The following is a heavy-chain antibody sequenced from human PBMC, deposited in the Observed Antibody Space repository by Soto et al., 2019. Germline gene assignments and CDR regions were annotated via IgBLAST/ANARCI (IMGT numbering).Heavy chain of an antibody. Sequence: GGSLRLSCAASGFTFSSYGMHWVRQAPGKGLEWVAVISYDGSNKYYADSVKGRFTISRDNSKNTLYLQMNSLRAEDTAVYYCAKKLMRGYYYYMDVWGKGTTVTVSS. CDR2: ISYDGSNK. J-gene: IGHJ6*03. V-gene: IGHV3-30*18. CDR3: AKKLMRGYYYYMDV. D-gene: IGHD2-8*01. CDR1: GFTFSSYG.